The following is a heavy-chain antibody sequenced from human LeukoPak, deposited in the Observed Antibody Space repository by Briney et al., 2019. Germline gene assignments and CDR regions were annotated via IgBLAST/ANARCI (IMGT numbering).Heavy chain of an antibody. Sequence: GASVKVSCKASGYTFTSYDINWVRQATGQGLEWMGWTNPNSGNTGYAQKFQGRVTMTRNTSISTAYMELSSLRSEDTAVYYCARKRQWLVPFDPWGQGTLVTVS. CDR2: TNPNSGNT. CDR1: GYTFTSYD. V-gene: IGHV1-8*01. J-gene: IGHJ5*02. CDR3: ARKRQWLVPFDP. D-gene: IGHD6-19*01.